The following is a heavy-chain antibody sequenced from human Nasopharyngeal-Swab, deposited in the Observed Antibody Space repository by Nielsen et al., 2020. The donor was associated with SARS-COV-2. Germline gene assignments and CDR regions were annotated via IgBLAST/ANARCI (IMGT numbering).Heavy chain of an antibody. V-gene: IGHV4-39*07. Sequence: SETLSLTCTVSGVSISSSSYYWGWIRQPPGKGLEWIGSIYYSGSTYYNPSLKSRVTISVDTSKNQLSLNLRSVTAADTAVYYCARIVDTAMHFDYWGQGTLVTVSS. CDR2: IYYSGST. CDR3: ARIVDTAMHFDY. CDR1: GVSISSSSYY. J-gene: IGHJ4*02. D-gene: IGHD5-18*01.